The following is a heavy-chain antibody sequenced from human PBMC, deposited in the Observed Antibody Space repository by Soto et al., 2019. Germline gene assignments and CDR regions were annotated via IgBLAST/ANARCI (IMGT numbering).Heavy chain of an antibody. CDR3: ARARQQWLVRWFDP. D-gene: IGHD6-19*01. V-gene: IGHV4-59*01. J-gene: IGHJ5*02. CDR2: IYYSGST. CDR1: GGSIGGYY. Sequence: SETLSLTCTVPGGSIGGYYWIWIRQPPGKGLEWIGYIYYSGSTNYNPSLKSRVTISVDTSKNQFSLKLSSVTAADTAVYYCARARQQWLVRWFDPWGQGTLVTVSS.